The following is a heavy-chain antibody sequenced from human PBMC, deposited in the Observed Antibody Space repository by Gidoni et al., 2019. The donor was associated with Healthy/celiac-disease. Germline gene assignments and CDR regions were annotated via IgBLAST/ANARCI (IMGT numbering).Heavy chain of an antibody. V-gene: IGHV4-31*03. J-gene: IGHJ6*02. Sequence: QVQLQESGPGLVKPSQTLSLTCTVSGGSISSGGYSWSWIRQHPGKGLEWIGYIYYSGSTYYNPSLKSRVTISVDTSKNQFSLKLSSVTAADTAVYYCARGGDILTGYYYYYGMDVWGQGTTVTVSS. CDR3: ARGGDILTGYYYYYGMDV. CDR1: GGSISSGGYS. CDR2: IYYSGST. D-gene: IGHD3-9*01.